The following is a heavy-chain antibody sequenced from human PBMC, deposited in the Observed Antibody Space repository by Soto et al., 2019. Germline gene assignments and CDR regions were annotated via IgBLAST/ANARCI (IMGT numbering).Heavy chain of an antibody. D-gene: IGHD6-13*01. CDR1: GFTFSSYA. CDR2: ISGSGGST. CDR3: AKDGMYSSSFRYYYYGMDV. Sequence: QPGGSLRLCCAASGFTFSSYAMSWVRQAPGKGLEWVSAISGSGGSTYYADSMKGRFTIPRDNSKNTLYLQMNSLRAEDTAVYYCAKDGMYSSSFRYYYYGMDVWGQGTTVTVSS. J-gene: IGHJ6*02. V-gene: IGHV3-23*01.